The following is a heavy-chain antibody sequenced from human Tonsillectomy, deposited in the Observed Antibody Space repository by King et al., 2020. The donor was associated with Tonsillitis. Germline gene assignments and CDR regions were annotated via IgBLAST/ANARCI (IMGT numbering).Heavy chain of an antibody. CDR3: ARDVTYYYDSSGYRDY. CDR1: GFTFSNYA. D-gene: IGHD3-22*01. J-gene: IGHJ4*02. Sequence: VQLVESGGGVVQPGRSLRLSCAASGFTFSNYAMHWVRQAPGKGLEWVAFISYDGSNKYYADSVKGRFTISRDNSKNTLYLQINSLRAEDTALYYCARDVTYYYDSSGYRDYGGQGTLVTVSS. CDR2: ISYDGSNK. V-gene: IGHV3-30*04.